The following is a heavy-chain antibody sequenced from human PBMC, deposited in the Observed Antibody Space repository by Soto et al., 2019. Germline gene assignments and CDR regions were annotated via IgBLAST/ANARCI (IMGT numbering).Heavy chain of an antibody. J-gene: IGHJ3*01. CDR1: GFTVSSNY. Sequence: EVQLVESGGGLVQPGGSLRLSCAASGFTVSSNYMSWVRQAPGKGLEWVSVIYSGGSTYYADSVKGRFTISRDNSKNTLYLQMNSLRAEDTAVYYCARGVDSSGSDAFDLWGQGTMVTVSS. D-gene: IGHD3-22*01. CDR3: ARGVDSSGSDAFDL. V-gene: IGHV3-66*01. CDR2: IYSGGST.